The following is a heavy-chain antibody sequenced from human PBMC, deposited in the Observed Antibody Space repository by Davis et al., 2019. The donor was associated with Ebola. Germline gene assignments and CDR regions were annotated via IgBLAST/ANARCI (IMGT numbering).Heavy chain of an antibody. V-gene: IGHV3-7*03. D-gene: IGHD6-19*01. CDR3: ARDPIAVAGLGDY. CDR2: IKQDGSEK. CDR1: GFTFSSYW. Sequence: GESLKISCAASGFTFSSYWMSWVRQAPGKGLEWVANIKQDGSEKYYVDSVKGRFTISRDNAKNSLYLQMNSLRAEDTAVYYCARDPIAVAGLGDYWGQGTLVTVSS. J-gene: IGHJ4*02.